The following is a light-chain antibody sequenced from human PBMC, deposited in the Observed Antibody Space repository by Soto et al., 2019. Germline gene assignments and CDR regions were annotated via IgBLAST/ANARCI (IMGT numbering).Light chain of an antibody. CDR1: ISDVGGYNY. J-gene: IGLJ1*01. Sequence: QPALTQPASAPGSPGQPGAISCTGTISDVGGYNYVSWYQQHPGKAPKLMIYEVNKRPSGVPDRFSGSKSGNTASLTVSGLQAEDEADCYCSSYAGSSNVFGTGTKVTVL. CDR2: EVN. V-gene: IGLV2-8*01. CDR3: SSYAGSSNV.